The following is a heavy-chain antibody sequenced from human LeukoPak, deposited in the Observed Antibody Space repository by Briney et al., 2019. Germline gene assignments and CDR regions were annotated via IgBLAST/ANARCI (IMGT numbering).Heavy chain of an antibody. CDR1: GSTFTSYA. D-gene: IGHD2-15*01. CDR3: ATLVVVAATDAFDI. Sequence: GGSLRLSCTASGSTFTSYAMTWVRQAPGKGLEWVAVISYDGSNKYYADSVKGRFTISRDNSKNTLYLQMNSLRAEDTAVYYCATLVVVAATDAFDIWGQGTMVTVSS. J-gene: IGHJ3*02. V-gene: IGHV3-30*03. CDR2: ISYDGSNK.